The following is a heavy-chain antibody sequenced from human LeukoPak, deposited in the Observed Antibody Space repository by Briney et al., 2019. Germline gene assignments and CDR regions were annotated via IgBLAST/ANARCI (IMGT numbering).Heavy chain of an antibody. D-gene: IGHD3-3*01. V-gene: IGHV4-38-2*01. CDR3: ARHEEVGGPTSFDY. Sequence: PSETLSLTCAVSGYSISSGYYWGWIQQPPGKGLEWIGSIYHSGSTYYNPSLKSRVTISVDTSKNQFSLKLSSVTAADTAVYYCARHEEVGGPTSFDYWGQGTLVTVSS. CDR2: IYHSGST. CDR1: GYSISSGYY. J-gene: IGHJ4*02.